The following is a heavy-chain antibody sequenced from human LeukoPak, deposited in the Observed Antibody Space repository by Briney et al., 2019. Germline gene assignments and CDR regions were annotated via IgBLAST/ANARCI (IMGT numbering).Heavy chain of an antibody. CDR2: ISTDGSST. D-gene: IGHD3-16*01. J-gene: IGHJ5*02. Sequence: GGSLRLSCAASGFTFSRNWMHWVRQAPGKGLVWLSRISTDGSSTSYADSVQGRFTISRDNVKNSIFLQMNSLRVEDTAMYYCARDGGTDWYDPWGQGTLVSVSS. V-gene: IGHV3-74*01. CDR3: ARDGGTDWYDP. CDR1: GFTFSRNW.